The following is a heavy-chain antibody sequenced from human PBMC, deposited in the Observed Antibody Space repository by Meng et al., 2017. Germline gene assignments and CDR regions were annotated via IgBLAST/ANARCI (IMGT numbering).Heavy chain of an antibody. V-gene: IGHV3-20*04. D-gene: IGHD3-3*01. CDR1: GLTFDDYG. Sequence: GESLKISCAASGLTFDDYGMSWVRQAPGKGLEWVSGINWNGGSTGYADSVKGRFTISRDNAKNSLYLQMNSLRAEDTAVYYCARDTIRGHDYWGQGTLVTVSS. J-gene: IGHJ4*02. CDR3: ARDTIRGHDY. CDR2: INWNGGST.